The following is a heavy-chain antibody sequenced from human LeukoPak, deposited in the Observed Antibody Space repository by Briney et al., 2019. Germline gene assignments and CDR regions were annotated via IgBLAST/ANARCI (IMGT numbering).Heavy chain of an antibody. CDR2: ISAYNGNT. CDR3: ARGLLWFGESPGPKDY. Sequence: ASVKVSCKASGYTFTSYGISWVRQAPGQGLEWMGWISAYNGNTNYAQKLQGRVTMTTDTSTSTAYMELRSLRSDDTAVYYCARGLLWFGESPGPKDYWGQGTLVTVSS. D-gene: IGHD3-10*01. V-gene: IGHV1-18*01. J-gene: IGHJ4*02. CDR1: GYTFTSYG.